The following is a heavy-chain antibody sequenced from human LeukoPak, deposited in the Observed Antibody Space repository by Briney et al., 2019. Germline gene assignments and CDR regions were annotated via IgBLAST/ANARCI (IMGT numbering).Heavy chain of an antibody. V-gene: IGHV4-59*01. D-gene: IGHD3-22*01. CDR2: IYYSGST. CDR1: GGSISSYY. J-gene: IGHJ4*02. Sequence: SETLSLTCTVSGGSISSYYWSWSRQPPGKGLEWIGYIYYSGSTNYNPSLKSRVTISVDTSKNQFSLKPSSVTAADTAVYYCARVRSSGYPPPPAFDYWGQGTLVTVSS. CDR3: ARVRSSGYPPPPAFDY.